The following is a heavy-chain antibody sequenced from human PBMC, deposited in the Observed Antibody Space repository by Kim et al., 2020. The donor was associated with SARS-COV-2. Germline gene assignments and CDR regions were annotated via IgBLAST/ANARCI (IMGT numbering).Heavy chain of an antibody. D-gene: IGHD6-19*01. J-gene: IGHJ4*02. V-gene: IGHV4-34*01. CDR2: T. CDR3: ARRPSGWYFSY. Sequence: TNYNPSLKSRVTISVDTSKNQFSLKLSSVTAADTAVYYCARRPSGWYFSYWGQGTLVTVSS.